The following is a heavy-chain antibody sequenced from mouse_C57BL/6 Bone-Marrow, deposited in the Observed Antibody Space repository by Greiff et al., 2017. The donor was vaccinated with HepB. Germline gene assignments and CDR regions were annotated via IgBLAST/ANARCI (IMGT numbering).Heavy chain of an antibody. Sequence: VQLKQPGAELVKPGASVKLSCKASGYTFTSYWMHWVKQRPGQGLEWIGMIHPNSGSTNYNEKFKSKATLTVDKSSSTAYMQLSSLTSEDSAVYYCARSEGYSNYDYAMDYWGQGTSVTVSS. CDR3: ARSEGYSNYDYAMDY. J-gene: IGHJ4*01. CDR1: GYTFTSYW. CDR2: IHPNSGST. V-gene: IGHV1-64*01. D-gene: IGHD2-5*01.